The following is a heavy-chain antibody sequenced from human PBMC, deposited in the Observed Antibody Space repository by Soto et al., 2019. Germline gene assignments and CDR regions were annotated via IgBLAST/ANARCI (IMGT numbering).Heavy chain of an antibody. CDR3: ARFGGSTFSKPQFDY. V-gene: IGHV5-51*01. CDR1: GYGFYGYW. Sequence: GEPRKISCQGSGYGFYGYWIGWVRQMPGKGLEWMGIIYPDDSNTRYSPSFQGQVTISADKSISTAYLKWSSLKASDTGMYYCARFGGSTFSKPQFDYSSQGTLVTVS. CDR2: IYPDDSNT. D-gene: IGHD2-2*01. J-gene: IGHJ4*02.